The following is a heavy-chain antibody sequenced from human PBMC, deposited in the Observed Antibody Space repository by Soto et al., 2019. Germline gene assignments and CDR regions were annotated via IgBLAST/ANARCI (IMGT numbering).Heavy chain of an antibody. Sequence: PGGSLRLSCAASGFTFSSYSMNWVRQAPGKGLEWVSYISSSSSTIYYADSVKGRFTISRDNAKNSLYLQMNSLRDEDTAVYYCARDSIVYYDFWSGPNYGMDVWGQGTTVTVSS. CDR2: ISSSSSTI. V-gene: IGHV3-48*02. J-gene: IGHJ6*02. CDR1: GFTFSSYS. CDR3: ARDSIVYYDFWSGPNYGMDV. D-gene: IGHD3-3*01.